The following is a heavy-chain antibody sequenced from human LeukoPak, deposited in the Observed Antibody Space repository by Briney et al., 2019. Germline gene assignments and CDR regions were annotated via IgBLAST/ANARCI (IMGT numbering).Heavy chain of an antibody. CDR1: EFTFTTYG. CDR3: ARDWKTNSFDY. Sequence: GGSLRLSCAASEFTFTTYGMHWVRQAPGKGLEWVAFIYYDGSNIYYADYVKGRFTISRDISKNTLYLQMDSLGAEDTAIYYCARDWKTNSFDYWGQGTLVTVSS. V-gene: IGHV3-33*01. CDR2: IYYDGSNI. J-gene: IGHJ4*02. D-gene: IGHD1-1*01.